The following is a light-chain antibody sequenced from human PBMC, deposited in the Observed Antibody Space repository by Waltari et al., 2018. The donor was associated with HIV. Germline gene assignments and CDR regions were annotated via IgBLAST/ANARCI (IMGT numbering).Light chain of an antibody. Sequence: IQMTQSPSSLSASIGYRVTIICRASQSINTGLAWYQQKPNLATHLLIFAASGLQNGVPSRFSGSGAGKLFTLTIANLHPEDSATYYCQQTTTFPLGFGGGTRVEI. CDR2: AAS. CDR1: QSINTG. J-gene: IGKJ4*02. CDR3: QQTTTFPLG. V-gene: IGKV1-12*01.